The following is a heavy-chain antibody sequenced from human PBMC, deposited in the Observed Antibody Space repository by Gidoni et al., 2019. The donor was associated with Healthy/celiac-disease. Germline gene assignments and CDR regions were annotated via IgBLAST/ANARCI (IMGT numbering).Heavy chain of an antibody. CDR2: IDPSDSYT. J-gene: IGHJ4*02. D-gene: IGHD6-13*01. Sequence: EVQLVQSGAEVKKPGESLRISCKGSGYSFTSYWISWVRQMPGKGLEWMGRIDPSDSYTNDSPSFQGHVTISADKSISTAYLQWSSLKASDTAMYYCARHHSSSWYGLYFDYWGQGTLVTVSS. CDR3: ARHHSSSWYGLYFDY. CDR1: GYSFTSYW. V-gene: IGHV5-10-1*01.